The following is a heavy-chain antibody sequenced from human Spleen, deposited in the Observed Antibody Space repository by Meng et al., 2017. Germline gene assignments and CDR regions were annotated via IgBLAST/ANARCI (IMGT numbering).Heavy chain of an antibody. V-gene: IGHV4-59*01. Sequence: QVQLQGSGPRLVKPSETLSLTCTVSGGSISSFYWSWIRQPPGKGLEWIGYIYYTGTTHYSPSPTSRLTISVDTSKNHLSLRLTSVTAADTAVYYCARLRSSSWIYYFDYWGQGTLVTVSS. CDR3: ARLRSSSWIYYFDY. J-gene: IGHJ4*02. CDR2: IYYTGTT. D-gene: IGHD6-13*01. CDR1: GGSISSFY.